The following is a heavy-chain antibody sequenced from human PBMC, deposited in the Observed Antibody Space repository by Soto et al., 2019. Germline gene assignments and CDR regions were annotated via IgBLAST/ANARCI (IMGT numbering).Heavy chain of an antibody. CDR1: GGSISSTNYF. D-gene: IGHD3-9*01. V-gene: IGHV4-39*07. CDR2: IHYSGST. J-gene: IGHJ4*02. Sequence: SETLSLTCTVSGGSISSTNYFWGWIRQPPGKGLEWIGSIHYSGSTYYNLSLKSRVTISVDTSKNQFSLKLSSVTAADTAVYYCARAPRYFDILTGSYYFDYWGQGTLVTVSS. CDR3: ARAPRYFDILTGSYYFDY.